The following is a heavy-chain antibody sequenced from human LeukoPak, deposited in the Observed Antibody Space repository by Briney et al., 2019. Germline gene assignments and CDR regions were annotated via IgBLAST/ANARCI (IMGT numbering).Heavy chain of an antibody. CDR2: IYSGGST. Sequence: PGGSLRLSCAASGFIFSNYWMSWVRQAPGKGLEWVSVIYSGGSTYYADSVKGRFTISRDNSKNTLYLQMNSLRAEDTAVYYCAARDDFEAMVRGRPGYWYFDLWGRGTLVTVSS. D-gene: IGHD3-10*01. V-gene: IGHV3-53*01. CDR1: GFIFSNYW. J-gene: IGHJ2*01. CDR3: AARDDFEAMVRGRPGYWYFDL.